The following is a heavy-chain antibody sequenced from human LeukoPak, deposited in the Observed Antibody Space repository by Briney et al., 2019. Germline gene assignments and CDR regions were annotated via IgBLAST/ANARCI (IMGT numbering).Heavy chain of an antibody. CDR1: GGSISSSSYY. Sequence: PSETLSLTCTVSGGSISSSSYYWGWIREPPGKGLEWIGSIYYSGSTYYNPSLKSRVTISVDTSKNQFSLKLSSVTAADTAVYYCARSIIAADYYMDVWGKGTTVTVSS. CDR2: IYYSGST. CDR3: ARSIIAADYYMDV. J-gene: IGHJ6*03. D-gene: IGHD6-13*01. V-gene: IGHV4-39*01.